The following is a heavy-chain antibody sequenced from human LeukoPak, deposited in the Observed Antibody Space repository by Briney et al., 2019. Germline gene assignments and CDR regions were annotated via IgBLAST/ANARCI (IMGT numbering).Heavy chain of an antibody. CDR1: GGSISSYY. D-gene: IGHD6-19*01. V-gene: IGHV4-4*07. CDR2: IYTSGST. Sequence: SETLSLTCTVSGGSISSYYWSWIRRPAGKGLGWIGRIYTSGSTNYNPSLKSRVTMSVDTSKNQFSLKLSSVTAADTAVYYCARGTIAVAGPDYWGQGTLVTVSS. J-gene: IGHJ4*02. CDR3: ARGTIAVAGPDY.